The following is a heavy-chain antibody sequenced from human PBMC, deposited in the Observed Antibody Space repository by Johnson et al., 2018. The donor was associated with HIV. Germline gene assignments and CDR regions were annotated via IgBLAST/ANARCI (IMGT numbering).Heavy chain of an antibody. J-gene: IGHJ3*02. V-gene: IGHV3-30*04. Sequence: QMQLVESGGGVVQPGRSLRLSCAASRFTFSSYAMHWVRQAPGKGLEWVAIISYDGSNKNYADSVKGRFTVSRDNSKNTLFLQMNGLRAEDTAVYCCAREGRTGPDTFDIWGQGTMLTVSS. CDR3: AREGRTGPDTFDI. CDR1: RFTFSSYA. CDR2: ISYDGSNK.